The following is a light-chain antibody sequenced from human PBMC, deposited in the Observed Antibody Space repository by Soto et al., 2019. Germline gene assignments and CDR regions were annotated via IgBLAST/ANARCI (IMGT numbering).Light chain of an antibody. Sequence: QSALTQPASVSGSPGQSITISCTGTSSDVGGYNYVCWYQQHPGKAPKVMIYDVSNRPSGVSNRFSGSKSGNTASLTISGLQVEDEADYYCSSYTSSSTRVVFGGGTKVTVL. J-gene: IGLJ2*01. CDR1: SSDVGGYNY. V-gene: IGLV2-14*03. CDR2: DVS. CDR3: SSYTSSSTRVV.